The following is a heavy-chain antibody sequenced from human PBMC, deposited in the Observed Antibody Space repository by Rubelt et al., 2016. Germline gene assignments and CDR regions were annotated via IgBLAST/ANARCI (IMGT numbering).Heavy chain of an antibody. CDR3: ARARSGGDY. CDR1: GGSFSGYY. CDR2: NNHSGST. V-gene: IGHV4-34*01. Sequence: QVQLQQWGAGLLKPSETLSLTCAVYGGSFSGYYWSWIRQPPGKGLEWIGENNHSGSTNYNPSPKSRVPISVDTSKNQFSLKLSSVTAADTAGYYCARARSGGDYWGQGTLVTVSS. J-gene: IGHJ4*02. D-gene: IGHD2-15*01.